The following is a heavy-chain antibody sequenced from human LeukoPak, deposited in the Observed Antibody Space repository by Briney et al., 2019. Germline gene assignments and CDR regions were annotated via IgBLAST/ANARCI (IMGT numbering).Heavy chain of an antibody. Sequence: SETLSLTCAVYVGSFSGYYWSWIRQPPGKGLEWIGEINHSGSTNYNPSLKSRVTISVDTSKNQFSLKLSSVTAADTAVYYCASNRYDYVWGSYHPWYFDYWGQGTLVTVSS. CDR1: VGSFSGYY. V-gene: IGHV4-34*01. D-gene: IGHD3-16*02. CDR2: INHSGST. J-gene: IGHJ4*02. CDR3: ASNRYDYVWGSYHPWYFDY.